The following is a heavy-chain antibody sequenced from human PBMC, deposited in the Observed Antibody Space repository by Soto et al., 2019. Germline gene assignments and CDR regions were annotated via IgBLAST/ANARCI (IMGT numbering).Heavy chain of an antibody. V-gene: IGHV4-59*02. CDR3: ARSYYDSTGFAVDP. Sequence: QMQLQASGPGLVKPSETLSLTCNVSGASVSHGYWSWIRQPPGKGLEWIGFMYFGGSFNYNPPLKSRATISVETSKNQFSMKLTSVPASDTAVYYCARSYYDSTGFAVDPWGQGTLVTVSS. D-gene: IGHD3-22*01. CDR2: MYFGGSF. J-gene: IGHJ5*02. CDR1: GASVSHGY.